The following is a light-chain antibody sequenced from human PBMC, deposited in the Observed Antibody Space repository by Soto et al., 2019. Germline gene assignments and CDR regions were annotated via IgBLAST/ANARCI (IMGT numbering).Light chain of an antibody. CDR3: QQYNNWPRT. J-gene: IGKJ2*02. CDR2: GAS. Sequence: EIVMTQSPATLSVSPGERATVSCRASQSVSSNLAWYQQKRGQAPRLLIYGASTRATGIPARFSGSGSGTESALTIGSLQSEDFAVYYCQQYNNWPRTFGQGTKLEIK. CDR1: QSVSSN. V-gene: IGKV3-15*01.